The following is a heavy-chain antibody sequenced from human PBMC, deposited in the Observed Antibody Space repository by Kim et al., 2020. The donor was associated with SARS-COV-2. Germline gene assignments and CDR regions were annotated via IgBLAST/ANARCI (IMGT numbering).Heavy chain of an antibody. CDR3: ARGPSEVDDILTGYQHYYYYDGMDV. V-gene: IGHV4-61*01. J-gene: IGHJ6*02. CDR2: IYYSGST. D-gene: IGHD3-9*01. CDR1: GGSVSSGSYY. Sequence: SETLSLTCTVSGGSVSSGSYYWSWIRQPPGKGLEWIGYIYYSGSTNYNPSLKSRVTISVDTSKNQFSLKLSSVTAADTAVYYCARGPSEVDDILTGYQHYYYYDGMDVWGQGTTVTVSS.